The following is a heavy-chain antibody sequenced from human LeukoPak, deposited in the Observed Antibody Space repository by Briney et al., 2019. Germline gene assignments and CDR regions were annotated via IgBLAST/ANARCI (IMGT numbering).Heavy chain of an antibody. CDR1: GFTFSSYA. Sequence: GRSLRLSCAASGFTFSSYAMHWVRQAPGKGLEWVAVISYDGSNKYYADSVKGRFTISRDNSKNTLYLQMNGLRAEDTAVYYCARGVDYDILTGYDYWGQGTLVTVSS. CDR2: ISYDGSNK. CDR3: ARGVDYDILTGYDY. J-gene: IGHJ4*02. D-gene: IGHD3-9*01. V-gene: IGHV3-30*04.